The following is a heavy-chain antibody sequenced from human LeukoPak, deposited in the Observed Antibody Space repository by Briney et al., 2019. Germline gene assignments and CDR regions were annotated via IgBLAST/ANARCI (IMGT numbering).Heavy chain of an antibody. CDR1: GGSISSTNSY. J-gene: IGHJ4*02. V-gene: IGHV4-39*02. D-gene: IGHD5-12*01. Sequence: SETLSLTCTVSGGSISSTNSYWDWIRQPPGMGLEWIGNIYYSGSTYYSPSLKSRVTLSIDTSKNQFSLRLTSVTAADTALYYCARDRGYSGYDFGVWGQGTLVTVSS. CDR3: ARDRGYSGYDFGV. CDR2: IYYSGST.